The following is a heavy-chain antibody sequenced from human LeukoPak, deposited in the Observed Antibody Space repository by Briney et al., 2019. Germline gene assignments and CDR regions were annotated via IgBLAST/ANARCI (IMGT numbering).Heavy chain of an antibody. V-gene: IGHV3-21*01. Sequence: GGSLRLSCAASGFTFSSYSMNWVRQAPGKGLEWVSSISSSSSCIYYADSVKGRFTISRDNAKNSLYLQMNSLRAEDTAVYYCARERTYSSSWYYFDYWGQGTLVTVSS. CDR2: ISSSSSCI. J-gene: IGHJ4*02. CDR1: GFTFSSYS. CDR3: ARERTYSSSWYYFDY. D-gene: IGHD6-13*01.